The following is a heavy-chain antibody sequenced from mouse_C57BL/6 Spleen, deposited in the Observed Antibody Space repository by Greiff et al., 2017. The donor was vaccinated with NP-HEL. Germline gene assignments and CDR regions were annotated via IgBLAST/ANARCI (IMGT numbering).Heavy chain of an antibody. D-gene: IGHD1-1*01. CDR3: AREGGYGSSRPAWFAY. J-gene: IGHJ3*01. CDR1: GFTFSSYA. Sequence: EVKLVESGGGLVKPGGSLKLSCAASGFTFSSYAMSWVRQTPEKRLEWVATISDGGSYTYYPDNVKGRFTISRDNAKNNLYLQMSHLKSEDTAMYYCAREGGYGSSRPAWFAYWGQGTLVTVSA. V-gene: IGHV5-4*01. CDR2: ISDGGSYT.